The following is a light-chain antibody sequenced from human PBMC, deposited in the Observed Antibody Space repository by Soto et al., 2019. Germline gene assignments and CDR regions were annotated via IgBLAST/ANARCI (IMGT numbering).Light chain of an antibody. CDR1: SSNIGADFD. CDR3: SSYTSSSTLHVV. J-gene: IGLJ2*01. V-gene: IGLV1-40*01. Sequence: QSVLTQPPSVSGAPGQRITISCTGSSSNIGADFDVYWYQQLPGAAPKLLIYGNTNRPSGVPDRFSGSKSGTSASLAISGLQAEDEADYYCSSYTSSSTLHVVFGGGTKLTVL. CDR2: GNT.